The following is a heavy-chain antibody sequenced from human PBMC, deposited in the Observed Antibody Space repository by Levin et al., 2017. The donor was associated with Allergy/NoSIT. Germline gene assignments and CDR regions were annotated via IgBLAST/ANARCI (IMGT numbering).Heavy chain of an antibody. J-gene: IGHJ5*02. V-gene: IGHV1-69*01. D-gene: IGHD3-22*01. Sequence: KISCKASGGTFSSYAISWVRQAPGQGLEWMGGIIPIFGTANYAQKFQGRVTITADESTSTAYMELSSLRSEDTAVYYCARDSRYYYDSKPDWFDPWGQGTLVTVSS. CDR2: IIPIFGTA. CDR3: ARDSRYYYDSKPDWFDP. CDR1: GGTFSSYA.